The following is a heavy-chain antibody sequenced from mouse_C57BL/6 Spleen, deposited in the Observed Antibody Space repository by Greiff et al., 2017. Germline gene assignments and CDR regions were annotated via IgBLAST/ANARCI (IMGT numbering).Heavy chain of an antibody. V-gene: IGHV1-26*01. CDR2: INPNNGGT. CDR1: GYTFTDYY. J-gene: IGHJ2*01. CDR3: ARKQET. Sequence: EVQLQQSGPELVKPGASVKISCKASGYTFTDYYMNWVKQSHGKSLEWIGDINPNNGGTSYNQKFKGKATLTVDKSSSTAYMELRSLTSEDSAVYYCARKQETWGQGTTLTVSS.